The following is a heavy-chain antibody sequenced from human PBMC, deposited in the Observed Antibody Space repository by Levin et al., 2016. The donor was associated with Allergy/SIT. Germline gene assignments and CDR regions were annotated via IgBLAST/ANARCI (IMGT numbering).Heavy chain of an antibody. Sequence: GESLKISCVASGLTVSSNYMSWVRQAPGKGLEWVSLIDSGAITYYADSVKGRFTISRDNSKNTLYLHLNSLTADDTAVYYCARGGDLYYYYGMDVWGQGTTVTVSS. CDR2: IDSGAIT. CDR3: ARGGDLYYYYGMDV. D-gene: IGHD2-21*02. V-gene: IGHV3-53*01. J-gene: IGHJ6*02. CDR1: GLTVSSNY.